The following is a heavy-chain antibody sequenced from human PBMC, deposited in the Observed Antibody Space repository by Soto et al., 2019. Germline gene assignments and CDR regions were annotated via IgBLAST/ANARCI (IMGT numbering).Heavy chain of an antibody. Sequence: SETLSVTCTVSGGSSSSYDRSWIRQPPGKGLEWIGYIYYSGSTNYNPSLKSRVTISVDTSKNQFSLKLSSVTAADTAVYYWARGFRAKPFDYWGQGTLVTDSS. CDR2: IYYSGST. J-gene: IGHJ4*02. CDR1: GGSSSSYD. CDR3: ARGFRAKPFDY. V-gene: IGHV4-59*12.